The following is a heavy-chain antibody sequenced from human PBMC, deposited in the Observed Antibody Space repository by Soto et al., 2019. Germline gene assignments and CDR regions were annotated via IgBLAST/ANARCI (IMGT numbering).Heavy chain of an antibody. D-gene: IGHD3-16*02. CDR3: ARSYDYVWVSYRYTGGYGMDF. Sequence: SETLSLTCAVYGGSFSGYYWSWIRQPPGKGLEWIGEINHSGSTNYNPSLKSRVTISVDTSKNQFSLKLSSVTAADTAVYYCARSYDYVWVSYRYTGGYGMDFWCQGTTVTVSS. J-gene: IGHJ6*02. V-gene: IGHV4-34*01. CDR2: INHSGST. CDR1: GGSFSGYY.